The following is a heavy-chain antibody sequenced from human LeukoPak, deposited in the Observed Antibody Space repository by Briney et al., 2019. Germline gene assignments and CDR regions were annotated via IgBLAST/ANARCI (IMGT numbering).Heavy chain of an antibody. V-gene: IGHV4-59*01. Sequence: SETLSLTCTVSGGSTSSYYWSWIRQPPGKGLEWIGYIYYSGSTNYNPSLKSRVTISVDTSKNQFSLKLSSVTAADTAVYYCARLGLWFGDLDYWGQGTLVTVSS. CDR2: IYYSGST. J-gene: IGHJ4*02. CDR3: ARLGLWFGDLDY. D-gene: IGHD3-10*01. CDR1: GGSTSSYY.